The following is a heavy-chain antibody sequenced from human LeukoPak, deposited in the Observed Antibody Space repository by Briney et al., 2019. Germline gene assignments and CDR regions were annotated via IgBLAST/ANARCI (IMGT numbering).Heavy chain of an antibody. CDR3: ARGGRYAYFLDY. CDR2: IYSGGST. J-gene: IGHJ4*02. V-gene: IGHV3-53*01. D-gene: IGHD3-16*01. CDR1: GFTVSSNY. Sequence: GGSLRLSCAASGFTVSSNYMSWVRQAPGKGLEWVSVIYSGGSTYYADSVKGRFTISRDNAKNTVYVHMNSLRDEDTAVYYCARGGRYAYFLDYWGQGTLVTVSS.